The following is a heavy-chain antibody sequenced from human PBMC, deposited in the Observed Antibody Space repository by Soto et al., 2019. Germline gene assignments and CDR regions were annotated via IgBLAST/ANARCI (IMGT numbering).Heavy chain of an antibody. Sequence: SETLSLTCTVSGGSISSYYWSWIRQPAGKGLGWIGRIYTSGSTNYNPSLKSRVTMPVDTSKNQFSLKLSSVTAADTAVYYCARMLNRDSSGWYHYYYGMDVWGQGTTVTVSS. CDR1: GGSISSYY. J-gene: IGHJ6*02. D-gene: IGHD6-19*01. V-gene: IGHV4-4*07. CDR2: IYTSGST. CDR3: ARMLNRDSSGWYHYYYGMDV.